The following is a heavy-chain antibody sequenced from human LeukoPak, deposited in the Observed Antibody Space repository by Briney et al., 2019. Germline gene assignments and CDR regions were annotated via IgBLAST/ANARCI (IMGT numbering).Heavy chain of an antibody. CDR2: ISGSGGST. V-gene: IGHV3-23*01. CDR1: GFTFSSYG. D-gene: IGHD2/OR15-2a*01. Sequence: GGSLRLSCAASGFTFSSYGMSWVRQTPGKGLEWVSGISGSGGSTYYADSVKGRFTISRDNSKNTLYLQMNSLRAEDTAVYYCARSFDGQPDYWGQGTLVTVSS. J-gene: IGHJ4*02. CDR3: ARSFDGQPDY.